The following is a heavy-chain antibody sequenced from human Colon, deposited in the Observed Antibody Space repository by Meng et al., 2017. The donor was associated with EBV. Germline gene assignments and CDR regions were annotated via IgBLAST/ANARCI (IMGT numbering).Heavy chain of an antibody. CDR3: TQGAHRDCSDF. CDR1: GGAFRCYY. V-gene: IGHV4-34*02. J-gene: IGHJ3*01. D-gene: IGHD1-14*01. Sequence: VKLEQRGEGLLKPSETLSFTFGVYGGAFRCYYLAWLRQPPGKGLEWIGVIKHSGTANYNPSLKSRVTISVDTSKNQFSLKLNSVTAADTAVYYCTQGAHRDCSDFWGQGTLVTVSS. CDR2: IKHSGTA.